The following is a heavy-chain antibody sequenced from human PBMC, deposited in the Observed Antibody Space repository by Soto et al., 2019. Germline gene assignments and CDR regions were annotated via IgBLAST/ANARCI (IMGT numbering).Heavy chain of an antibody. CDR3: ARGGIVVVVAATGY. CDR2: ISYDGSEK. Sequence: QVQLVESGGGVVQPGRSLRLSCAASGFSFSNYGMHWVRQAPGKGLEGVAVISYDGSEKYYADSVKGRFTISRDNSKNTLYLQMHSLRAEDTAVYYCARGGIVVVVAATGYWGQGTLVTVSS. J-gene: IGHJ4*02. V-gene: IGHV3-30*03. D-gene: IGHD2-15*01. CDR1: GFSFSNYG.